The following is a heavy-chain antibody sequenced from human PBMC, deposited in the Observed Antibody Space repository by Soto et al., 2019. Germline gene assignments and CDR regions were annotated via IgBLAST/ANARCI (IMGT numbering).Heavy chain of an antibody. CDR2: IKSKTDGGTA. Sequence: GGALRLRWAGSGLMFSTVWIRWVSKAPGKGLEWVGRIKSKTDGGTADYAAPVKGRFTISRDDSKNTLYLQMNSLKTEDTAVYYCTTDHAEGTSDYWGQGTLVTVSS. D-gene: IGHD1-1*01. CDR1: GLMFSTVW. CDR3: TTDHAEGTSDY. J-gene: IGHJ4*02. V-gene: IGHV3-15*01.